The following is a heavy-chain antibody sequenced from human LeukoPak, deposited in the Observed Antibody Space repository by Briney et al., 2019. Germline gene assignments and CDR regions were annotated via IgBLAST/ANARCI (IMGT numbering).Heavy chain of an antibody. CDR2: IYYSGST. Sequence: SETLSLTCTVSGGSISSSSYYWGWIRQPPGKGLEWIGSIYYSGSTYYNPSLKSRVTISVDTSKNQFSLKLSSVTAADTAVYYCASDVWFGELSRFDPWGQGTLVTVSS. CDR3: ASDVWFGELSRFDP. J-gene: IGHJ5*02. CDR1: GGSISSSSYY. V-gene: IGHV4-39*07. D-gene: IGHD3-10*01.